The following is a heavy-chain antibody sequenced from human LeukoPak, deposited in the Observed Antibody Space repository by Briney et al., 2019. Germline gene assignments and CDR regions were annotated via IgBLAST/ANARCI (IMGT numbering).Heavy chain of an antibody. Sequence: PSQTLSLTCTVSGGSVTSGNYYWNWIRQPAGKGLEWIGRIYTNGGASYNPSLKSRVTISIDASKNQFSLKLSSVTAADTAVYYCAREPPGYWGQGFLVTVSS. V-gene: IGHV4-61*02. CDR1: GGSVTSGNYY. J-gene: IGHJ4*02. CDR2: IYTNGGA. CDR3: AREPPGY.